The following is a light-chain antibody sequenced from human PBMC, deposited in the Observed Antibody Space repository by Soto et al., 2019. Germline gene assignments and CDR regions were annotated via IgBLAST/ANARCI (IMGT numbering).Light chain of an antibody. Sequence: EIVMTQSPATLSVSPGERATLSCRASQSVSSNLAWYQQKPGQAPRLLIYGASTRATGIPARFSGSRSGTESTLTISSLQSEDFAVYYCQRYNNWPYSFGQGTNLEIK. CDR1: QSVSSN. V-gene: IGKV3-15*01. CDR3: QRYNNWPYS. J-gene: IGKJ2*01. CDR2: GAS.